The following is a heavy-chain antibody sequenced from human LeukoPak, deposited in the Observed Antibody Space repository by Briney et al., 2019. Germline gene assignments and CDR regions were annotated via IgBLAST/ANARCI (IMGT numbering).Heavy chain of an antibody. CDR1: GVTSNY. CDR3: AGGGEAARSLAY. Sequence: PGGSLRLSCAASGVTSNYMTWVRQAPGKGLKWVSVIYNGGTTYYADSVKGRFTISRDNSKSTLFVYLQMNSLRTDDTALYYCAGGGEAARSLAYWGQGALVTVSS. CDR2: IYNGGTT. J-gene: IGHJ4*02. D-gene: IGHD6-6*01. V-gene: IGHV3-66*02.